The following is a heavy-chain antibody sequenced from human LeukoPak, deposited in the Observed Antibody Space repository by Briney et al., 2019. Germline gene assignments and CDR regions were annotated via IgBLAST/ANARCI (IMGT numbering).Heavy chain of an antibody. CDR2: INSDGSST. CDR1: GFTFGNSW. CDR3: ARVVLGWFGEWDY. J-gene: IGHJ4*02. D-gene: IGHD3-10*01. Sequence: GGSLRLSCAASGFTFGNSWVHWVRQAPGKGLVWVSRINSDGSSTSYADSVKGRFTISRDNAKNTLYLQMNSLRAEDTAVYYCARVVLGWFGEWDYWGQGTLVTVSS. V-gene: IGHV3-74*01.